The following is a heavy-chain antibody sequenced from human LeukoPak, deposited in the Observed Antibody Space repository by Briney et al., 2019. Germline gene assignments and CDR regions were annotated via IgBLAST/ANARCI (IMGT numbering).Heavy chain of an antibody. CDR3: ASGKYRGYCSSTSCYEAGCFDY. V-gene: IGHV3-30*04. D-gene: IGHD2-2*01. CDR1: GFTFSSYA. CDR2: ISYDGSNK. J-gene: IGHJ4*02. Sequence: GGSLRLSCAASGFTFSSYAMHWVRQAPGKGLEWVAVISYDGSNKYYADSVKGRFTISRDNSKNTLYLQMNSLRAEDTAVYYCASGKYRGYCSSTSCYEAGCFDYWGQGTLVTVSS.